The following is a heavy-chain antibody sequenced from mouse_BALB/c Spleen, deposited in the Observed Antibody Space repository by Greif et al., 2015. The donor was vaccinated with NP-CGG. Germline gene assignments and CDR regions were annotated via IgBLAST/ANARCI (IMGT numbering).Heavy chain of an antibody. CDR2: INPSTGYT. CDR3: ARWGYGYFDY. Sequence: VQLQESGAELAKPGASVKMSCKASGYTFTSYWMHWVKQRPGQGLEWIGYINPSTGYTEYNQKFKDKATLTADKSSSTAYMQLSSLTSEDSAVYYCARWGYGYFDYWGQGTTLTVSS. CDR1: GYTFTSYW. J-gene: IGHJ2*01. V-gene: IGHV1-7*01. D-gene: IGHD3-1*01.